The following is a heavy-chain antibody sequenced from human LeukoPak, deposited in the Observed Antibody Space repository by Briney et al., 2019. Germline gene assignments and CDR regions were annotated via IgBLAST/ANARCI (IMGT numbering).Heavy chain of an antibody. CDR3: ARDGGYHYDVFDV. CDR2: ISASGTTV. CDR1: GFNFNIYS. V-gene: IGHV3-48*01. J-gene: IGHJ3*01. Sequence: GGSLRLSCAASGFNFNIYSLNWVRQAPGRGLEWVSYISASGTTVYYADSVKGRFTISRDDAKRSLYLQMNSLRVEDTAVYYCARDGGYHYDVFDVWGQGTKVTVSS. D-gene: IGHD3-22*01.